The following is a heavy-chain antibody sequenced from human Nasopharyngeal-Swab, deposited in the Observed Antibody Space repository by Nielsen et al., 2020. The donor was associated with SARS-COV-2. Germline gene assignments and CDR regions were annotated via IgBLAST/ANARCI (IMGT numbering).Heavy chain of an antibody. D-gene: IGHD3-3*01. V-gene: IGHV3-48*02. CDR3: ARASKIWSGYYIDY. Sequence: GESLKISCAASGFTFSNYGANWVRQARGKGLEWVSYISSSSRTINYADSVKGRFTISRDNANNLLYLQMNSLRDEDTAVYFCARASKIWSGYYIDYWGQGTLVTVSS. J-gene: IGHJ4*02. CDR2: ISSSSRTI. CDR1: GFTFSNYG.